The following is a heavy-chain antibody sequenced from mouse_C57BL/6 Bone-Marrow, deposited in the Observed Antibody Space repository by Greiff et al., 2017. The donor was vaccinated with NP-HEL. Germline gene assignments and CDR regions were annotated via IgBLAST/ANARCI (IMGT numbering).Heavy chain of an antibody. J-gene: IGHJ4*01. CDR1: GFTFSDFY. V-gene: IGHV7-1*01. CDR3: ARDDYYGSSYGAMDY. CDR2: SRNKANDYTT. D-gene: IGHD1-1*01. Sequence: EVMLVESGGGLVQSGRSLRLSCATSGFTFSDFYMEWVRQAPGKGLEWIAASRNKANDYTTEYSASVKGRFIVSRDTSQSILYLQMNALRAEDTAIYYCARDDYYGSSYGAMDYWGQGTSVTVSS.